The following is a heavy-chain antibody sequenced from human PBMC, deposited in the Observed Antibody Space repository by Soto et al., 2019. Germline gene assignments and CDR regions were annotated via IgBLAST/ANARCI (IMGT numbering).Heavy chain of an antibody. CDR1: GGSISSGGYS. CDR2: IYYSGST. J-gene: IGHJ4*02. V-gene: IGHV4-61*08. D-gene: IGHD1-26*01. CDR3: ARRYGGNFDY. Sequence: PSETLSLTCAVSGGSISSGGYSWGWIRHPPGKGLEWIGYIYYSGSTNYNPSLKSRVTISVDTSKNQFSLKLSSVTAADTAVYYCARRYGGNFDYWGQGTLVTVSS.